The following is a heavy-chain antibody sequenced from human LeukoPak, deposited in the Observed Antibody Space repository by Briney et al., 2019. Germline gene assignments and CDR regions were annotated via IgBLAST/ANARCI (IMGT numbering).Heavy chain of an antibody. D-gene: IGHD3-10*01. CDR3: ARVGTMVRGLDY. V-gene: IGHV3-21*01. CDR1: GFTFSSYS. J-gene: IGHJ4*02. CDR2: ISSSSSYI. Sequence: GGSLRLSCAASGFTFSSYSMNWVRQAPGKGLEWVSSISSSSSYIYYADSVKGRFTISRDNAKNSLYLQMNSLRAEDTAVYYCARVGTMVRGLDYWGQGTLVTVSS.